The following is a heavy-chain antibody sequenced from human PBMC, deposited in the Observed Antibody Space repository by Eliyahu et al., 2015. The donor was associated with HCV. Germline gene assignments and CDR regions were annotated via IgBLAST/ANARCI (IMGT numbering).Heavy chain of an antibody. CDR2: ISSGGTT. V-gene: IGHV3-66*01. J-gene: IGHJ6*02. D-gene: IGHD2-21*02. Sequence: VQLMESGGGLVQPGGSLTLSCAASGFDVSSNYMXWVRQAPGKGLEWVSIISSGGTTFFADPVKGRFSVSRDVSKNMVFLQMRRLTAEDTAVYYCARDPRVTGDYYFYGLDVWGQGTTVTVSS. CDR1: GFDVSSNY. CDR3: ARDPRVTGDYYFYGLDV.